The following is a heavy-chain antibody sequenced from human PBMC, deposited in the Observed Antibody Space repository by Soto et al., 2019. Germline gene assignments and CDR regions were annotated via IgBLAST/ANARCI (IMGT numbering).Heavy chain of an antibody. J-gene: IGHJ2*01. CDR1: GFTFSSYW. Sequence: GGSLRLSCAASGFTFSSYWMSWVRQAPGKGLEWVANIKQDGSEKYYVDSVKGRFTISRDNAKNSLYLQMNSLRAEDTAVYYCARERIAAAPSSYWYFDLWGRGTLVTVSS. V-gene: IGHV3-7*01. CDR2: IKQDGSEK. D-gene: IGHD6-13*01. CDR3: ARERIAAAPSSYWYFDL.